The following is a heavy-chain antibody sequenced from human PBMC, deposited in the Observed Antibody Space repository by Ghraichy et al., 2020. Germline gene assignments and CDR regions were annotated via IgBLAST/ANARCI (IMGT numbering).Heavy chain of an antibody. CDR2: TNEYGTFV. J-gene: IGHJ4*02. Sequence: LSLTCAASGFTFSNYWMHWVRQVPGKGLVWGARTNEYGTFVNYADSVKGRFTISRDNAKDTLYLQMNGLTAEDAAVYYCANDLSGRYDFWGPGTLVTVSS. V-gene: IGHV3-74*01. CDR3: ANDLSGRYDF. D-gene: IGHD1-26*01. CDR1: GFTFSNYW.